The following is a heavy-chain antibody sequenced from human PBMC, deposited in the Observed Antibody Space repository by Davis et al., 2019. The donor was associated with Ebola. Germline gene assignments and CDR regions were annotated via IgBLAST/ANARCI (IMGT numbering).Heavy chain of an antibody. V-gene: IGHV3-30*18. CDR3: AKGRYSNNRYYYNYMDV. Sequence: PGGSLRLSCAASGFTFSSYGMHWVRQAPGKGLEWVAVIPYDGSNKYYADSVKGRFTISRDNSKNTLYLQMHSLRAEDTAVYYCAKGRYSNNRYYYNYMDVWGKGTTVTVSS. D-gene: IGHD4-11*01. J-gene: IGHJ6*03. CDR2: IPYDGSNK. CDR1: GFTFSSYG.